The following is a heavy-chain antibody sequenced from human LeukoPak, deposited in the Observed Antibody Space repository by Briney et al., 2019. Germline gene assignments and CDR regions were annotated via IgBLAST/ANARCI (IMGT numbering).Heavy chain of an antibody. D-gene: IGHD4-23*01. CDR3: ARVGNPAAFDI. CDR1: GGSISSYY. V-gene: IGHV4-59*01. J-gene: IGHJ3*02. CDR2: IYYSGST. Sequence: SESLSLTCTVSGGSISSYYWSWIRQPPGKGLEWIGYIYYSGSTNYNPSLKSRVTISVDTSKNQFSLKLSSVTAADTAVYYCARVGNPAAFDIWGQGTMVTVSS.